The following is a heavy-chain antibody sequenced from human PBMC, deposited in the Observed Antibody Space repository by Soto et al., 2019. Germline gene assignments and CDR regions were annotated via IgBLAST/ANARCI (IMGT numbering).Heavy chain of an antibody. V-gene: IGHV4-38-2*01. CDR3: ARGRHGAAGLHDAFDI. D-gene: IGHD6-13*01. CDR1: DYSIRSGYY. CDR2: IYHSGST. Sequence: SETLSLTCAVSDYSIRSGYYWGWIRQPPGKGLEWIGSIYHSGSTYYNPSLKSRVTISVDTSKNQISLKLSSVTAADTAVYYCARGRHGAAGLHDAFDIWGQGTMVTVSS. J-gene: IGHJ3*02.